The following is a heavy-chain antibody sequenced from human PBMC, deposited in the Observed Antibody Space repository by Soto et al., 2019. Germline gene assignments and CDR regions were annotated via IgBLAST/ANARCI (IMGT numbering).Heavy chain of an antibody. CDR2: IYYSGST. CDR3: ARDPLISKGFDFDY. V-gene: IGHV4-31*03. D-gene: IGHD3-16*01. Sequence: SETLSLTCTVSGGSISSGGYYWSWIRQHPGKGLEWIGYIYYSGSTYYNPSLKSRVTISVDTSKNQFSLKLSSVTAADTAVYYCARDPLISKGFDFDYWGQGTLVTVSS. CDR1: GGSISSGGYY. J-gene: IGHJ4*02.